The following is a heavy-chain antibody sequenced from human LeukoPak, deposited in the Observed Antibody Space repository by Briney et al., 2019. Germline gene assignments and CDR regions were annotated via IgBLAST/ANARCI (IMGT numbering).Heavy chain of an antibody. D-gene: IGHD3-9*01. Sequence: VASVKVSCKASGGTFSSYAISWVRQAPGQGLEWMGGIIPIFGTANYAQKFQGRVTITADKSTSTAYMELSSLRSEDTAVYYCASPRESRYFDWFKDHDAFDIWGQGTMVTVSS. CDR3: ASPRESRYFDWFKDHDAFDI. V-gene: IGHV1-69*06. CDR2: IIPIFGTA. CDR1: GGTFSSYA. J-gene: IGHJ3*02.